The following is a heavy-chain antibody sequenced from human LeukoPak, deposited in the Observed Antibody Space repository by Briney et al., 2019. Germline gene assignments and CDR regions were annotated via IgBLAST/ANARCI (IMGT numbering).Heavy chain of an antibody. V-gene: IGHV3-23*01. CDR2: ISGSGGST. CDR1: GFTFSSYA. CDR3: ARASEGSYGYYYYYYYMDV. D-gene: IGHD5-18*01. J-gene: IGHJ6*03. Sequence: GGSLRLSCAASGFTFSSYAMSWVRRAPGKGLEWVSAISGSGGSTYYADSGKGRFTISRDNSKNTRYLQMNSLRAEDTAVYYCARASEGSYGYYYYYYYMDVWGKGTTVTVSS.